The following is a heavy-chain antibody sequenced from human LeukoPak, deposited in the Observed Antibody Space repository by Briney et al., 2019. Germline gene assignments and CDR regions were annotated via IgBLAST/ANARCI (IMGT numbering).Heavy chain of an antibody. CDR3: ARVYYYGSGSYADLGY. Sequence: GGSLRLSCAASGFTFSSYSMNWVRQAPGKGLEWVSYISSSSSTIYYADSVKGRFTISRDNAKNSLYLQMNSLRAEDTAVYYCARVYYYGSGSYADLGYWGQGTLVTVSS. J-gene: IGHJ4*02. CDR1: GFTFSSYS. V-gene: IGHV3-48*04. CDR2: ISSSSSTI. D-gene: IGHD3-10*01.